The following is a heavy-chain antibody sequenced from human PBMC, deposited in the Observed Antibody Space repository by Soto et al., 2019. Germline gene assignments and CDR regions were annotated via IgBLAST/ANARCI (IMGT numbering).Heavy chain of an antibody. Sequence: PSETLSVTCAVSGDPIIGRDFFWGWIRRPPGQGLEWIGTISHTGETFYNPPLGSRLTMSLDASNNQFSMRLTSVTAADAGVYFCAGQMRGPIPHFGWLSPLTSWGQGIQVTVSS. D-gene: IGHD3-9*01. CDR1: GDPIIGRDFF. CDR3: AGQMRGPIPHFGWLSPLTS. CDR2: ISHTGET. J-gene: IGHJ5*02. V-gene: IGHV4-39*01.